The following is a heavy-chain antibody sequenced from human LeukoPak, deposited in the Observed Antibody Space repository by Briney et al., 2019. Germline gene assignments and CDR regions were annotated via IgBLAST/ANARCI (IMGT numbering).Heavy chain of an antibody. J-gene: IGHJ3*02. Sequence: SETLSLTCAVSGGSISSGGYSWSWIRQPPGKGLVWIGYIYHSGSTYYNPSLKSRVTISVDRSKNQFSLKLSSVTAADTAVYYCARHSDYFSAFDIWGQGTMVTVSS. CDR3: ARHSDYFSAFDI. V-gene: IGHV4-30-2*01. CDR2: IYHSGST. D-gene: IGHD4-11*01. CDR1: GGSISSGGYS.